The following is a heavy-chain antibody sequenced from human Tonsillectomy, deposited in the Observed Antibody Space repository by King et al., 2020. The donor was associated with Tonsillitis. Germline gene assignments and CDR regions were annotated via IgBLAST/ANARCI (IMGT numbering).Heavy chain of an antibody. J-gene: IGHJ5*02. D-gene: IGHD3-3*01. Sequence: QLVQSGAEVKKPGESLKISCKASGYSFTNYWIGWVRQMPGKGLEWMGIIYPGDSDTRYSPSFQGNITISAAKSISTAYLQWSSLKASDTAMYYCARKVGSGYFWFDPWGQGTLVTVSS. CDR2: IYPGDSDT. CDR1: GYSFTNYW. CDR3: ARKVGSGYFWFDP. V-gene: IGHV5-51*01.